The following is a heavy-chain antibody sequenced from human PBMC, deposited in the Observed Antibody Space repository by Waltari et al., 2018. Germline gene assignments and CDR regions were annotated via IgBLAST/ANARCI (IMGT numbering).Heavy chain of an antibody. D-gene: IGHD3-3*01. J-gene: IGHJ6*02. CDR1: GGTLSRYS. Sequence: QVQLVQSGAEVKKPGSSVKVSCKTSGGTLSRYSISWVRQAPGQGLDWMGGVIPIFGTPNYAQKCEGRVTSTADESTNTAYMELSSLTPADTAVYYCARDVHVSGFYYYGMDVWGQGTTVTVS. V-gene: IGHV1-69*13. CDR2: VIPIFGTP. CDR3: ARDVHVSGFYYYGMDV.